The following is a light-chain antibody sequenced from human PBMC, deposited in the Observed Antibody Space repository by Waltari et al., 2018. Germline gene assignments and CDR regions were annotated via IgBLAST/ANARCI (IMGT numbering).Light chain of an antibody. J-gene: IGLJ1*01. CDR3: SSYSPGITPYV. V-gene: IGLV2-14*03. CDR2: YVR. CDR1: SSDVGGYNH. Sequence: QSALTQPASVSGSPGQSITISCTGTSSDVGGYNHVSWYQQHPGKAPKLMIYYVRSRPSGVSIRFFGSKSGNTPSLTISGLQAGDEPVYFGSSYSPGITPYVFETGTKVTFL.